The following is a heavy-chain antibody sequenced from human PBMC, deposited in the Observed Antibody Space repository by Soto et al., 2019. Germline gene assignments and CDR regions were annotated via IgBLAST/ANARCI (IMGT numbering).Heavy chain of an antibody. CDR3: AKEEGDCGGECYSAFDI. V-gene: IGHV3-23*01. Sequence: GGSLSLSCAASGFTFSSYAMSWVRQAPGKGLEWVSAISGSGGSTYYADSVKGRFTISRDNSKNTLYLQMNSLRAEDTAVYYCAKEEGDCGGECYSAFDIWGQGTMVTVSS. D-gene: IGHD2-21*01. J-gene: IGHJ3*02. CDR2: ISGSGGST. CDR1: GFTFSSYA.